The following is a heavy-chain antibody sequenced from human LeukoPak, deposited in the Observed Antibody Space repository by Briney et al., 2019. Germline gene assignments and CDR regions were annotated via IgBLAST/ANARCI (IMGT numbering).Heavy chain of an antibody. CDR3: ARDSNYDSSGYSFDY. V-gene: IGHV1-46*01. CDR2: MNPNGGST. CDR1: GYTFTSYD. D-gene: IGHD3-22*01. Sequence: ASVKVSCKASGYTFTSYDMHWVRQAPGQGLEWMGIMNPNGGSTSYAQKFQGRVTMTRDTSTSTVYMELSSLRSEDTAVYYCARDSNYDSSGYSFDYWGQGTLVTVSS. J-gene: IGHJ4*02.